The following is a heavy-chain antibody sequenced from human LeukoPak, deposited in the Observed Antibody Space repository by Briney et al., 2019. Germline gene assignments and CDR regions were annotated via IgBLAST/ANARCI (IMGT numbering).Heavy chain of an antibody. Sequence: SETLSLTCTVSGGSISSYYWSWIRQPPGKGLEWIGYIYYSGSTNYNPSLKSRVTISVDMSKNQFSLKLSSVTAADTAVYYYARAAGYYCGGSCYYYYYYYMDVWGKGTTVTVSS. V-gene: IGHV4-59*01. CDR2: IYYSGST. D-gene: IGHD2-15*01. CDR3: ARAAGYYCGGSCYYYYYYYMDV. J-gene: IGHJ6*03. CDR1: GGSISSYY.